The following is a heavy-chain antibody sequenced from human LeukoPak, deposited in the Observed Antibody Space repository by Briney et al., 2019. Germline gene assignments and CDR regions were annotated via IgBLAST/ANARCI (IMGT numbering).Heavy chain of an antibody. D-gene: IGHD1-14*01. V-gene: IGHV4-34*01. CDR1: GGSFSGYY. Sequence: SETLSLTCAVYGGSFSGYYWSWIRQPPGKGLEWIGEINHSGSTNYNPSLKSRVTISVDTSKNQSSLKLSSVTAADTAVYYCAREHRVRFDPWGQGTLVTVSS. CDR2: INHSGST. J-gene: IGHJ5*02. CDR3: AREHRVRFDP.